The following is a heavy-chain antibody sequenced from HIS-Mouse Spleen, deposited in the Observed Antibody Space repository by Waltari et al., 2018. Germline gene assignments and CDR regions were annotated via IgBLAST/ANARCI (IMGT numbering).Heavy chain of an antibody. CDR3: AREIPYSSSWYDWYFDL. CDR1: GGSISSSSYY. CDR2: IYYRWST. D-gene: IGHD6-13*01. J-gene: IGHJ2*01. V-gene: IGHV4-39*07. Sequence: QLQLQESGPGLVKPSETLSLTCTVSGGSISSSSYYWGWIRQPPGKGLEWIGSIYYRWSTYDNPDLKSRGTISVDTSKNQFSLKLSSVTAADTAVYYCAREIPYSSSWYDWYFDLWGRGTLVTVSS.